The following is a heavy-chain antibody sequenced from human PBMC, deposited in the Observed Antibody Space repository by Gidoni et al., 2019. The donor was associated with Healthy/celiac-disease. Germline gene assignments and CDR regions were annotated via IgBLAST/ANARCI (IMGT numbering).Heavy chain of an antibody. CDR1: AGSISSYY. V-gene: IGHV4-4*07. J-gene: IGHJ3*02. D-gene: IGHD6-13*01. CDR2: IYPSGST. Sequence: QVQLQESGPGLVKPSETLSLTCTVSAGSISSYYWSCIRQPAGKGLEWIGRIYPSGSTNYNPALKSRVTMSVDTCKNQFSLKLSSVTAADTAVYYCARDLPWQLTGVDDAFDIWGQGTMVTVSS. CDR3: ARDLPWQLTGVDDAFDI.